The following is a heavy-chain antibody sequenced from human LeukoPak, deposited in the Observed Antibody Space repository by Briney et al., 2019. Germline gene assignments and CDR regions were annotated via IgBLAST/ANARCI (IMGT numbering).Heavy chain of an antibody. Sequence: GGSLRLSCAASGFTFSSYSMNWVRQAPGKGLEWVANIKQDGSEKYYVDSVKGRFTISRDNAKNSLYLQMNSLRAEDTAVYYCARSSSSSVLYYYYYGMDVWGQGTTVTVSS. J-gene: IGHJ6*02. D-gene: IGHD6-13*01. CDR1: GFTFSSYS. CDR3: ARSSSSSVLYYYYYGMDV. CDR2: IKQDGSEK. V-gene: IGHV3-7*01.